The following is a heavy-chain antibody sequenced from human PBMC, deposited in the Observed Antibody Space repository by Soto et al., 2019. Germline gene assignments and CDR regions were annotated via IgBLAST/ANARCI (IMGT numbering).Heavy chain of an antibody. D-gene: IGHD2-2*01. Sequence: GASVKVSCKASGYTFTSHDINWVRQASGQGLEWMGWMNPNSGNTGYARKFQGRVTMTRDTSISTAYMELNSLTSEDTALYYCSRGPPESTGVWGQGTLVTVSS. CDR1: GYTFTSHD. J-gene: IGHJ4*02. CDR2: MNPNSGNT. V-gene: IGHV1-8*01. CDR3: SRGPPESTGV.